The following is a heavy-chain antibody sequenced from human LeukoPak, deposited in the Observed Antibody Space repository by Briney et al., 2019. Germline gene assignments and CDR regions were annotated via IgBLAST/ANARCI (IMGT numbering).Heavy chain of an antibody. V-gene: IGHV1-69*05. D-gene: IGHD3-22*01. CDR2: IIPIFGTA. Sequence: SVKVSFKASGGTFSSYAISWVRQAPGQGLEWMGRIIPIFGTANYAQKFQGRVTITTDESTSTAYMELSSLRSEDTAVYYCARVPLSGYYDSSGCMSYWGQGTLVTVSS. CDR1: GGTFSSYA. CDR3: ARVPLSGYYDSSGCMSY. J-gene: IGHJ4*02.